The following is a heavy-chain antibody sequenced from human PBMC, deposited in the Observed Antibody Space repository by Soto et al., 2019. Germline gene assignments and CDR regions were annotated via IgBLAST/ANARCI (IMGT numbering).Heavy chain of an antibody. CDR1: GGSISSYY. Sequence: SETLSLTCTVSGGSISSYYWSWIRQPPGEGLEWIGYIYHIGSTNYNPSLKSRVTISVDTSKNQFSLKLSSVTAADTAVYYCARGYNYGYSIFDYWGQGTLVTVSS. CDR2: IYHIGST. J-gene: IGHJ4*02. V-gene: IGHV4-59*01. D-gene: IGHD1-1*01. CDR3: ARGYNYGYSIFDY.